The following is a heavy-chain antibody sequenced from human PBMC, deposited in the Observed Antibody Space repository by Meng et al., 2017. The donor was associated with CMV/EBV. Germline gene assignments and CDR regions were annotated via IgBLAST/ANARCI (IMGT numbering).Heavy chain of an antibody. J-gene: IGHJ4*02. Sequence: LRLSCAGSGLTFSSYARNWGRQAPGKGLEWVAVISYDGSNKYYADSVKGRFTISRDNSKNTLYLQMNSLRAEDTAVYYCARDYTGDYWGQGTLVTVSS. CDR1: GLTFSSYA. V-gene: IGHV3-30*04. CDR2: ISYDGSNK. D-gene: IGHD1-14*01. CDR3: ARDYTGDY.